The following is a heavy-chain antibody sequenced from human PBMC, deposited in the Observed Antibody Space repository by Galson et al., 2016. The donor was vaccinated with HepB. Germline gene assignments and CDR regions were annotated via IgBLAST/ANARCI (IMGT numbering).Heavy chain of an antibody. CDR2: ISGRGGST. J-gene: IGHJ6*02. CDR3: AKSLLGVTLVSYYYGMDV. Sequence: SLRLSCAASGFTFSSYAMSWVRQAPGKRLEWVSGISGRGGSTYYADSVEGRFTISRDNSKNTLYLQMKSLRAEDTAVYYCAKSLLGVTLVSYYYGMDVWGQGTTVTVSS. D-gene: IGHD2-21*02. V-gene: IGHV3-23*01. CDR1: GFTFSSYA.